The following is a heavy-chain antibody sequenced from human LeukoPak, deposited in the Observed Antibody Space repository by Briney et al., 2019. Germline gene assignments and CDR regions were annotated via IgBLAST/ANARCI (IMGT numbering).Heavy chain of an antibody. Sequence: GESLQISCQGSGYRFTSYWIGWVRRMPGKGMGWMGIIYPGDSDTRYSPSFQGQVTISADKSISTAYLQWSSLKASDTAMYYCARRTLSYDILTGYYNGWYFDLWGRGTLVTVSS. V-gene: IGHV5-51*01. D-gene: IGHD3-9*01. J-gene: IGHJ2*01. CDR1: GYRFTSYW. CDR3: ARRTLSYDILTGYYNGWYFDL. CDR2: IYPGDSDT.